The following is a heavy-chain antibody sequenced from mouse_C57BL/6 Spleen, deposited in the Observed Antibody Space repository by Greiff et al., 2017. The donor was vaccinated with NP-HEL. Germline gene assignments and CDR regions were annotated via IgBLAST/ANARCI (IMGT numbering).Heavy chain of an antibody. Sequence: EVKLLESGPGLVKPSQSLSLTCSVTGYSFTSGYFCYLIRQPPGNQLELMGYIRYDGSNNYNPSLKNRISSTRDTSKNRFILKLNAVTTEDTATYYCARDHDYDPFDYRGQGTTLTVAS. CDR3: ARDHDYDPFDY. CDR2: IRYDGSN. CDR1: GYSFTSGYF. D-gene: IGHD2-4*01. J-gene: IGHJ2*01. V-gene: IGHV3-6*01.